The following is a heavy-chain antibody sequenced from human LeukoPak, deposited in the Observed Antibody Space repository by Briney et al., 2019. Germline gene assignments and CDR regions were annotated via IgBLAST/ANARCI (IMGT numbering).Heavy chain of an antibody. D-gene: IGHD5-24*01. J-gene: IGHJ5*02. V-gene: IGHV1-46*01. CDR1: GYTFTSYY. CDR2: INPSGGST. Sequence: ASVKVSCKASGYTFTSYYMHWVRQAPGQGLEWMGIINPSGGSTSYAQKFQGRVTITRDMSTSTVYMELSSLRSEDTAVYYCAREMATRYGYNWFDPWGQGALVTVSS. CDR3: AREMATRYGYNWFDP.